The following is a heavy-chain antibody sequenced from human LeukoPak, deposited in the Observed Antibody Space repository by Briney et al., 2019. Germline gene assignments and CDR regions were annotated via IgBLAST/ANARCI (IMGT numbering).Heavy chain of an antibody. V-gene: IGHV3-30*02. D-gene: IGHD3-22*01. CDR2: IRYDGSNK. J-gene: IGHJ4*02. Sequence: GGSLRLSCAASGFTFSSYGMHWVRQAPGKGLEWVAFIRYDGSNKYYADSVKGRFTISRDNSKNTLYLQMNSLRAEDTAVYYCARDPPDYYYDSRLNWGQGTLVTVSS. CDR1: GFTFSSYG. CDR3: ARDPPDYYYDSRLN.